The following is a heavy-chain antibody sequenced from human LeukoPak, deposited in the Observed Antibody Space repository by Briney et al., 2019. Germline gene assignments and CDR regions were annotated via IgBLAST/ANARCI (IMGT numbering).Heavy chain of an antibody. Sequence: PGGSLRLSCAASGFTFSRHWMFWVRQAPGKGLVWVSRINSDGTSTNYADSVKGRFTISRDNTKSTVYLQMNSLRAEDTAVYYCARDRYCVSTNCPYDCWGQGTPVTVSS. V-gene: IGHV3-74*01. CDR2: INSDGTST. J-gene: IGHJ4*02. CDR3: ARDRYCVSTNCPYDC. D-gene: IGHD2-2*01. CDR1: GFTFSRHW.